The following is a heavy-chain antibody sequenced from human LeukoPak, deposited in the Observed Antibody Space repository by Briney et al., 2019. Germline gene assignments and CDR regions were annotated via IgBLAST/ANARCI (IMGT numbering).Heavy chain of an antibody. Sequence: TGGSLRLSCAASGFTFSSYWMIWVRQAPGKGLEWVANIEQDGSEKNYVDSVKGRFTISRDNAKNSLYLQMNSVRAEDTAVYYCARRTYHCSGGTCYVNYWGQGTLVTVSS. CDR1: GFTFSSYW. J-gene: IGHJ4*02. V-gene: IGHV3-7*01. CDR3: ARRTYHCSGGTCYVNY. CDR2: IEQDGSEK. D-gene: IGHD2-15*01.